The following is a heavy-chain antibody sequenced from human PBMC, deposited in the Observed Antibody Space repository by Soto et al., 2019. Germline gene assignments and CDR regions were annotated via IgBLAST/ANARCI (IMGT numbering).Heavy chain of an antibody. CDR3: ARGLYRYCSSTSCSNWFDP. CDR2: ISAYNGNT. J-gene: IGHJ5*02. Sequence: ASVKVSCKASGYTFTSYGINWVRQAPGQGLEWMGWISAYNGNTNYAQKLQGRVTMTTDTSTSTAYMELRSLRSDDTAVYYCARGLYRYCSSTSCSNWFDPWGQGTLVTVS. CDR1: GYTFTSYG. V-gene: IGHV1-18*01. D-gene: IGHD2-2*01.